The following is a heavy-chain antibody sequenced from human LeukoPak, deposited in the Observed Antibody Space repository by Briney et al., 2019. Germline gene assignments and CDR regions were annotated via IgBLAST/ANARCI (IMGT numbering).Heavy chain of an antibody. CDR2: INPNSGGT. Sequence: ASVKVSCKASGYTFTGYYMHWVRQAPGQGLDWMGWINPNSGGTNYAQKFQGRVTMTRDTSIRTAYMELSRLRSDDTAVYYCARDRMYSSGWYDPWGQGTLVTVSS. CDR3: ARDRMYSSGWYDP. D-gene: IGHD6-19*01. V-gene: IGHV1-2*02. CDR1: GYTFTGYY. J-gene: IGHJ5*02.